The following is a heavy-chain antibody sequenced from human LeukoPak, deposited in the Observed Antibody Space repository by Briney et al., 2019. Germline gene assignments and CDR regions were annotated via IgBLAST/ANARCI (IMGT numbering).Heavy chain of an antibody. Sequence: KPSQTLSLTCTVSGGSISSSSSYCNWIRQPAGKGLERIGRIYTSGSTNYNPSLKSRVTISVDTSKNQFSLKLSSVTAADTAVYYCASLDGSLSSWGQGTLVTVSS. D-gene: IGHD5-24*01. CDR1: GGSISSSSSY. CDR2: IYTSGST. CDR3: ASLDGSLSS. V-gene: IGHV4-61*02. J-gene: IGHJ4*02.